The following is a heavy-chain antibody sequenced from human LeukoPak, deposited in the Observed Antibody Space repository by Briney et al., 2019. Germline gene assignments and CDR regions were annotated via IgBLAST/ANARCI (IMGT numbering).Heavy chain of an antibody. CDR3: ARGGQLNWFDP. D-gene: IGHD5-18*01. CDR1: GDSISSSY. Sequence: SETLSLTCTVSGDSISSSYWSWIRQPPGKGLEWIGYISYSGSTSSNPSLRSRVTISVDTSKSQFSLRLTSVTAADTAMYYCARGGQLNWFDPWGQGTLVTVSS. V-gene: IGHV4-59*01. CDR2: ISYSGST. J-gene: IGHJ5*02.